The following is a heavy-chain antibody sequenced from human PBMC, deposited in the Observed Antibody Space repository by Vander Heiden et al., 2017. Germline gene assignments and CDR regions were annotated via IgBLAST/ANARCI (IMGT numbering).Heavy chain of an antibody. D-gene: IGHD2-15*01. V-gene: IGHV3-33*01. CDR3: ARGYCSGGSCYEYYFDY. J-gene: IGHJ4*02. CDR2: IWYDGSNK. Sequence: QVQLVESGGGVVEPGRSLRLSCAASGFTFSSFGMHWVRQAPGKGLEWVAVIWYDGSNKYYADSVKGRFTISRDNSKNTLYLQMNSLRAEDTAVYYCARGYCSGGSCYEYYFDYWGQGTLVTVSS. CDR1: GFTFSSFG.